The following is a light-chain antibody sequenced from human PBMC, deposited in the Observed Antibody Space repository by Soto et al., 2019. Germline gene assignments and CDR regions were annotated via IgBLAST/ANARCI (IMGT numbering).Light chain of an antibody. CDR3: QHYYNYPWT. Sequence: AVLLTQSPSSFSASTGDGATITCRARKGIHNYLAWYQQVPGKAPKLLLYAASILQTGVPSRFSGSGSGTDFTLTIDVLQSEDFATYFCQHYYNYPWTFGQGTTVE. J-gene: IGKJ1*01. CDR2: AAS. V-gene: IGKV1-8*01. CDR1: KGIHNY.